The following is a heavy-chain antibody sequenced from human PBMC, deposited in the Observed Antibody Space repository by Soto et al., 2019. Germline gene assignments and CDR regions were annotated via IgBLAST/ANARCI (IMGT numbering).Heavy chain of an antibody. CDR3: ARRGFMGATATDY. CDR2: IYYSGST. CDR1: GGCISSSSYY. Sequence: SETLSLTCTVSGGCISSSSYYWGWIRQPPGKGLEWIGSIYYSGSTYYNPSLKSRVTISVDTSKNQFSLKLCSVTAADTAVYYCARRGFMGATATDYWGQGTLVLLSS. V-gene: IGHV4-39*01. D-gene: IGHD1-26*01. J-gene: IGHJ4*02.